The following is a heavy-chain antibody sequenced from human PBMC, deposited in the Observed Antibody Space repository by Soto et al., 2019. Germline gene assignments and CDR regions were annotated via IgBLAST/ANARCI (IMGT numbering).Heavy chain of an antibody. V-gene: IGHV1-46*01. J-gene: IGHJ5*02. CDR2: INPRGGST. CDR1: GYTFTSYY. Sequence: QVQLVQSGAEVKKPGASVNVSCKASGYTFTSYYMHWVRQAPGQGLEWMGIINPRGGSTTYAQKFQVRVTVTRDTSTSTVYVELSNLRSDDTAIYYCARVALSGGGWLDPWGQGTLVTVSS. CDR3: ARVALSGGGWLDP. D-gene: IGHD1-26*01.